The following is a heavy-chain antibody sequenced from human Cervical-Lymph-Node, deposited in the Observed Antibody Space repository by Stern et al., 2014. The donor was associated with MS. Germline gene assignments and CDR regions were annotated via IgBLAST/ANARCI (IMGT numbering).Heavy chain of an antibody. V-gene: IGHV5-51*03. J-gene: IGHJ4*02. CDR3: TRPRGIGEAGPFDY. Sequence: QLVQSGAEVRKPGESLKISCKISGYSFTSYWIAWVRQMSGKGLEWMGSIYPGDSDTRYSPSFQGQVTISADKSINTAYLQWTGLKASDTAVYYCTRPRGIGEAGPFDYWGQGILVTVSS. D-gene: IGHD6-19*01. CDR1: GYSFTSYW. CDR2: IYPGDSDT.